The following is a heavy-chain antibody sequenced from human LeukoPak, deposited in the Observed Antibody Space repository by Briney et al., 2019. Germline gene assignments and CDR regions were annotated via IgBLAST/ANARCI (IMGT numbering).Heavy chain of an antibody. J-gene: IGHJ3*02. CDR3: ARDRPYYYDSSGYYFGGHDAFDI. V-gene: IGHV1-8*01. CDR1: GYTFTSYD. CDR2: MNPNSGNT. Sequence: ASVKVSCKASGYTFTSYDINWVRQATGQGLEWMGWMNPNSGNTGYAQKFQGRVTMTRNTSISTAYMELSSLRSEDTAVCYCARDRPYYYDSSGYYFGGHDAFDIWGQGTMVTVSS. D-gene: IGHD3-22*01.